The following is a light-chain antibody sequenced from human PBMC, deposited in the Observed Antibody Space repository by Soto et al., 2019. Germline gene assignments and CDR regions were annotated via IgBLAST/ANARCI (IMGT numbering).Light chain of an antibody. CDR1: QSVSSSY. Sequence: EIVLTQSPGTLSLSPGERATLSCRASQSVSSSYLAWYQQKPGQAPRLLIYGASGRATGIPDTFSGSGSGTDFTLTISRLEPEDFAVYYCQQYDSSPPITFGQGTRLEIK. CDR3: QQYDSSPPIT. CDR2: GAS. V-gene: IGKV3-20*01. J-gene: IGKJ5*01.